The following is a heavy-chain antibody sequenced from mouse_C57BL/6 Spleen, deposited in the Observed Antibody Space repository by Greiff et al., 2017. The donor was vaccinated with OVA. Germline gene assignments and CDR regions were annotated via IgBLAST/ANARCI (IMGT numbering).Heavy chain of an antibody. D-gene: IGHD1-1*01. CDR3: ATFITAVVA. CDR2: IDPSDSYT. V-gene: IGHV1-50*01. Sequence: QVQLQQPGAELVKPGASVKLSCKASGYTFTSYWMQWVKQRPGQGLEWIGEIDPSDSYTNYNQKFKGKATLTVDTSSSTAYMQLSSLTSEDSAVYYCATFITAVVAWGQGTLVTVSA. CDR1: GYTFTSYW. J-gene: IGHJ3*01.